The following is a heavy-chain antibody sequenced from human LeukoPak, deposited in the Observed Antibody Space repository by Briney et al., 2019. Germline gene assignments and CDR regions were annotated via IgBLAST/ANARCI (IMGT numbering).Heavy chain of an antibody. CDR2: ISSSGSTR. Sequence: PGGSLRLSCAASGFTFSMYEMNWVRQAPGKGLEWISYISSSGSTRYYADSVKGRFTISRDNSKNTLYLQMDSLRAEDTAVYYWAKFGVAAGTDYWYFDLWGRGTLVTVSS. J-gene: IGHJ2*01. CDR3: AKFGVAAGTDYWYFDL. CDR1: GFTFSMYE. D-gene: IGHD6-19*01. V-gene: IGHV3-48*03.